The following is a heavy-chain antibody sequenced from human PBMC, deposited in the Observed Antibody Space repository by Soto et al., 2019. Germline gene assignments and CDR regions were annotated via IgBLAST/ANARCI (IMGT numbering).Heavy chain of an antibody. Sequence: EVQLVESGGGLVQPGGSLRVSCADSGFTFSTYSMNWVRQAPGKGLEWVSYMSSRSLTIYYTDSVKGRFTISRDNAKNSLYLQMNSLRDEDTAVYYCARGGSSSDNGMDVWGQGTTVTVSS. CDR1: GFTFSTYS. V-gene: IGHV3-48*02. D-gene: IGHD6-6*01. CDR2: MSSRSLTI. CDR3: ARGGSSSDNGMDV. J-gene: IGHJ6*02.